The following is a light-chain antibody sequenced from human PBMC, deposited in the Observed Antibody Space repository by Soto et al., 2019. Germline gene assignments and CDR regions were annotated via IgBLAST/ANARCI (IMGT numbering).Light chain of an antibody. V-gene: IGKV3-15*01. CDR3: QQYYNWPRT. CDR2: GAS. CDR1: QSVSSN. Sequence: EIFMTQSPATLSVSGGERATLSWRASQSVSSNLAWYQHKPGQAPRLLTYGASTRATGIPARFSGSGSGTEFTLTISSLQPEDFAVYYCQQYYNWPRTFGQGTKVDIK. J-gene: IGKJ1*01.